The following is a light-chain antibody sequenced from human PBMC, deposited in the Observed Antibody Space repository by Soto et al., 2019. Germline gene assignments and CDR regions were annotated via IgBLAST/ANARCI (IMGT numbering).Light chain of an antibody. J-gene: IGKJ4*01. V-gene: IGKV3-20*01. Sequence: EIVLTQSPGTLSLSPGERATLSCRASQSVNNNFLAWYQQKPDQAPRLLIYDASSRATGIPDRFSGSGSGTDFTLTISRLEPEDFAVYSCQQYVTSPLTFGGGTKVEIK. CDR3: QQYVTSPLT. CDR2: DAS. CDR1: QSVNNNF.